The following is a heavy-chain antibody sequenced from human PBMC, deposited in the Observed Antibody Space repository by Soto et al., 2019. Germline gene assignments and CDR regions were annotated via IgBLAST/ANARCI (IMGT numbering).Heavy chain of an antibody. J-gene: IGHJ3*01. V-gene: IGHV6-1*01. CDR2: SYYRSKWFH. CDR1: GDSVSSDITS. D-gene: IGHD3-10*01. Sequence: QGQLQQSGPGLVKTSQTLSLTCAISGDSVSSDITSWNWIRQSPSRGLEWLGRSYYRSKWFHDYAESVKSRITINPDTSKNQFSLELNSMTPEDTAVYYCARGNALDVWGQGTVVTVSS. CDR3: ARGNALDV.